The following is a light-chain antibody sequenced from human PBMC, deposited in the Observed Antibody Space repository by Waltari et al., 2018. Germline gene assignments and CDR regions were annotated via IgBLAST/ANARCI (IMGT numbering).Light chain of an antibody. J-gene: IGLJ2*01. CDR3: QVWDATTDHVV. Sequence: SYVLSQPPSVSLAPGQTATISCGGDDISSYSFHWYPNKSGQAPVLVVYGENDRPSGIPGRFSGSNSGNTATATLTISRVEAGDEADYYCQVWDATTDHVVFGGGTKLTVL. V-gene: IGLV3-21*02. CDR1: DISSYS. CDR2: GEN.